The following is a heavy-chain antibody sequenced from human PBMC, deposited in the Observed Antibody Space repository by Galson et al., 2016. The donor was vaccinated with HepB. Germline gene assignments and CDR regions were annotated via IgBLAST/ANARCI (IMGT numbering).Heavy chain of an antibody. Sequence: SLRLSCAASGFTFSSYWMHWVRQSPEEGLVWVSHINSDGSTTAYAASVKGRFTISRDNAKKTLYPQMNSLRVEDTAVYYCARDPLRWGHWFDPWGQGTLVTVSS. J-gene: IGHJ5*02. CDR1: GFTFSSYW. D-gene: IGHD3-16*01. CDR3: ARDPLRWGHWFDP. CDR2: INSDGSTT. V-gene: IGHV3-74*01.